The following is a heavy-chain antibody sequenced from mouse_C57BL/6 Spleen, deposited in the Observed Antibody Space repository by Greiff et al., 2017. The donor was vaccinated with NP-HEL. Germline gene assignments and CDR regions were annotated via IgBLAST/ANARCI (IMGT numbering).Heavy chain of an antibody. V-gene: IGHV1-69*01. CDR3: ARGYDYDAAWFAY. J-gene: IGHJ3*01. Sequence: QVQLQQPGAELVMPGASVKLSCKASGYTFTSYWMHWVKQRPGQGLEWIGEIDPSDSYTNYNQKFKGKSTLTVDKSSSTAYMQLSSLTSEDSAVYYCARGYDYDAAWFAYWGQGTLVTVSA. D-gene: IGHD2-4*01. CDR2: IDPSDSYT. CDR1: GYTFTSYW.